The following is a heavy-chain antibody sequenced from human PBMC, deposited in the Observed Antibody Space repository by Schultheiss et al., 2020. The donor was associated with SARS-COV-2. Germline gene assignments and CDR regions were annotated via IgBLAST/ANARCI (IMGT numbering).Heavy chain of an antibody. CDR2: INHSGST. J-gene: IGHJ2*01. CDR1: GGSFSGYY. Sequence: SETLSLTCAVYGGSFSGYYWSWIRQPPGKGLEWIGEINHSGSTNYNPSLKSRVTISVDTSKNQFSLKLSSVTAADTAVYYCARSVRWAYWYFDLWGRGTLVTVSS. CDR3: ARSVRWAYWYFDL. V-gene: IGHV4-34*01. D-gene: IGHD3-10*01.